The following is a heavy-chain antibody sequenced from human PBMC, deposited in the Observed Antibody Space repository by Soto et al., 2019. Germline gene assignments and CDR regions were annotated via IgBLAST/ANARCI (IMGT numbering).Heavy chain of an antibody. J-gene: IGHJ1*01. V-gene: IGHV1-69*01. D-gene: IGHD1-20*01. CDR3: ARDPRSITGTTSSEDFQH. CDR2: IIPLLGIT. CDR1: GGTFSGYA. Sequence: QAQLMQSGAEVKKPGSSVKVSCKASGGTFSGYAINWVRQAPGQGLEWVGGIIPLLGITDYGQKFQGRITIVADESTGTAYMDLRGLRSEDTAIYYCARDPRSITGTTSSEDFQHWGQGTLVSVSS.